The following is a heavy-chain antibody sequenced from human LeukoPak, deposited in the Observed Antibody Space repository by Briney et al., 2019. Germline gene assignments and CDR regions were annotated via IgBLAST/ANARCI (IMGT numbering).Heavy chain of an antibody. CDR1: GYTFTSYD. V-gene: IGHV1-2*02. D-gene: IGHD4-11*01. Sequence: ASVKVSCKASGYTFTSYDINWVRQATGQGLEWMGWINPNSGGTNYAQKFQGRVTMTRDTSISTAYMELSRLRSDDTAVYYCARANYSLNDYWGQGTLVTVSS. J-gene: IGHJ4*02. CDR2: INPNSGGT. CDR3: ARANYSLNDY.